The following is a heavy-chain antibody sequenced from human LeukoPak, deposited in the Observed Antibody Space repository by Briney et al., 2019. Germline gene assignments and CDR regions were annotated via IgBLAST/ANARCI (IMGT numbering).Heavy chain of an antibody. D-gene: IGHD3-16*01. CDR1: GGSISSYY. CDR2: IYTSGST. J-gene: IGHJ6*02. CDR3: ASSPGYVFYYGMDV. Sequence: SETLSLTCTVSGGSISSYYWSWIRQPAGKGLEWIGRIYTSGSTNYNPSLKSRATMSVDTSKNQFSLKLSSVTAADTAVYYCASSPGYVFYYGMDVWGQGTTVTVSS. V-gene: IGHV4-4*07.